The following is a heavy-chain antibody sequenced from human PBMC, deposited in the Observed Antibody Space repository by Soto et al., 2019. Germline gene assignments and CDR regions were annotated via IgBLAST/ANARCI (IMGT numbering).Heavy chain of an antibody. Sequence: GGSLRLSCAASGFTFSSYGMHWVRQAPGKGLEWVAVIWYDGSNKYYADSVKGRFTISRDNTKNTLYLQMNSLRAEDTAVYYCARDPKQQLIFDYWGQGTLVTVSS. J-gene: IGHJ4*02. CDR1: GFTFSSYG. CDR3: ARDPKQQLIFDY. D-gene: IGHD6-13*01. V-gene: IGHV3-33*01. CDR2: IWYDGSNK.